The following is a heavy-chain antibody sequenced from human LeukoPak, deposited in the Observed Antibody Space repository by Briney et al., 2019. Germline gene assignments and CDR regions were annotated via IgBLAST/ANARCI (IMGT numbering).Heavy chain of an antibody. CDR2: INPNTGGT. J-gene: IGHJ4*02. D-gene: IGHD2-2*01. V-gene: IGHV1-2*02. CDR1: GYTFTAYY. Sequence: GASVKVSCKASGYTFTAYYMHWVRQAPGHGLEWMGWINPNTGGTNYAQQFRGRVTMTRDTSFSTAYMDLNRLTSDDTAVYYCARDPDVVVEPAAVRVDYWGQGTLVTVSA. CDR3: ARDPDVVVEPAAVRVDY.